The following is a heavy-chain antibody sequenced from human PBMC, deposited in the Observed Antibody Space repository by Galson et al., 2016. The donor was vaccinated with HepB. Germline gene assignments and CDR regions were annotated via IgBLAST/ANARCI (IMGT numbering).Heavy chain of an antibody. Sequence: SETLSLTCTVSGDSISSYYWNWIRQSPGKGLEWIGYVSYSGNTNYSPPLESRVTISLDASKNQFSLNLTSMTAADTAVYFCARDNVAAHFYYYYGLDVWGQGTTVTVSS. CDR2: VSYSGNT. CDR3: ARDNVAAHFYYYYGLDV. V-gene: IGHV4-59*01. CDR1: GDSISSYY. J-gene: IGHJ6*02. D-gene: IGHD6-6*01.